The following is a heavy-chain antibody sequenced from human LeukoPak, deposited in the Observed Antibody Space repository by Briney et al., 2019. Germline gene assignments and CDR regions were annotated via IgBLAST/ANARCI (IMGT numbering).Heavy chain of an antibody. CDR3: AKRSRRLTIVRGVPREDV. D-gene: IGHD3-10*01. CDR1: EFTFSSYS. CDR2: ISGNGDTT. Sequence: SGGSLRLSCAASEFTFSSYSMNWVRQAPGKGLEWVSGISGNGDTTYYADSVKGRFTISRDNSKNTLYLQMNSLRAEDTAVYYCAKRSRRLTIVRGVPREDVWGQGTTVTVSS. V-gene: IGHV3-23*01. J-gene: IGHJ6*02.